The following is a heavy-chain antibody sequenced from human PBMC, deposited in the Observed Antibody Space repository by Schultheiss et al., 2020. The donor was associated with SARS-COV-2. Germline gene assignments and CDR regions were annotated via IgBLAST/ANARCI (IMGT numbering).Heavy chain of an antibody. Sequence: GGSLRLSCAASGFTFSSYGMHWVRQAPGKGLEWVAVISYDGSNKYYADSVKGRFTISRDKSKNTLYLQMNSLRAEDTAVYYCAKNQHSKIGYYGMDVWGQGTTVTVSS. V-gene: IGHV3-30*18. J-gene: IGHJ6*02. D-gene: IGHD4-11*01. CDR2: ISYDGSNK. CDR1: GFTFSSYG. CDR3: AKNQHSKIGYYGMDV.